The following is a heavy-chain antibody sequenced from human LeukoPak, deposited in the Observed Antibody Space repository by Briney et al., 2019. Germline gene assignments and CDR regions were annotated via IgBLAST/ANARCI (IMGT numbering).Heavy chain of an antibody. V-gene: IGHV4-59*01. J-gene: IGHJ4*02. CDR2: IYHSGST. Sequence: SETLSLTCTLSGGSISTYYCSWIRQPPGKGLEWIGYIYHSGSTNYNPSLKSRVTISVDTSKNQFSLKLSSVTAADTAVYYCARGGGYASPIGYWGQGAMVTVSS. CDR1: GGSISTYY. CDR3: ARGGGYASPIGY. D-gene: IGHD5-12*01.